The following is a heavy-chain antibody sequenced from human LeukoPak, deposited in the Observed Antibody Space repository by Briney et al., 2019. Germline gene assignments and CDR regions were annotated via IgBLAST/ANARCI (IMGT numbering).Heavy chain of an antibody. D-gene: IGHD4-23*01. J-gene: IGHJ3*02. Sequence: GESLKISCKASGYSFTSYWIGWVRQMPGKGLEWMGIIYPGDYDTRYSPSFQGQVTISADKSISTAYLQWSSLKASDTAMYYCARQAVVTYDAFDIWGQGTMVTVSS. CDR3: ARQAVVTYDAFDI. CDR1: GYSFTSYW. CDR2: IYPGDYDT. V-gene: IGHV5-51*01.